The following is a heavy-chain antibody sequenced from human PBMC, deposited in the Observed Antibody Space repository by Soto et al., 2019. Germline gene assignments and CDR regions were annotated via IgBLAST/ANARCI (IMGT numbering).Heavy chain of an antibody. CDR2: MNPNSGNT. Sequence: ASVNVSCKASGYTFTSYDINWARQATGQGLEWMGWMNPNSGNTGYAQKFQGRVTMTRNTSISTAYMELSSLRSEDTAVYYCARGRGDYCTNGVCYLSWFDPWGQGTLVTVSS. V-gene: IGHV1-8*01. CDR3: ARGRGDYCTNGVCYLSWFDP. D-gene: IGHD2-8*01. J-gene: IGHJ5*02. CDR1: GYTFTSYD.